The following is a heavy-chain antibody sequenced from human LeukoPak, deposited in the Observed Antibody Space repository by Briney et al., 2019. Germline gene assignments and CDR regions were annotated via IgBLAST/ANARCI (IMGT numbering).Heavy chain of an antibody. D-gene: IGHD2-15*01. CDR1: GFTFSSYR. CDR3: AKGLGGSCYSAVDS. CDR2: IKQDGSEK. V-gene: IGHV3-7*01. J-gene: IGHJ4*02. Sequence: GGSLRLSCAASGFTFSSYRMSWVRQAPGKGLEWVANIKQDGSEKYYVDSVKGRFTISRDNAKNSLYLQMNSLRAEDTAVYYCAKGLGGSCYSAVDSWGQGTLVTVSS.